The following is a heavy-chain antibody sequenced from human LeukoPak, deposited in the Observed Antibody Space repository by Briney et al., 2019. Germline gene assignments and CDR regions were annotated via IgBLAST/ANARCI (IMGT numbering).Heavy chain of an antibody. CDR2: INPNNGGT. V-gene: IGHV1-2*06. J-gene: IGHJ3*02. Sequence: ASVKVSCKASGYTFTGYYIHWVRQAPGQGLEWMGRINPNNGGTNYAQKFQGRVTMTRDMSMSTAYMELSRLRSDDTTVYYCAGEDNSSGYRPFDIWGQGTMVTVPS. D-gene: IGHD3-22*01. CDR3: AGEDNSSGYRPFDI. CDR1: GYTFTGYY.